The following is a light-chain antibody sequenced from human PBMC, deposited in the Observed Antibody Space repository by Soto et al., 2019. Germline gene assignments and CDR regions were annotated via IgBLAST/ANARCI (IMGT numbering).Light chain of an antibody. J-gene: IGLJ3*02. V-gene: IGLV2-8*01. CDR3: SSYAGSNNWV. CDR1: SSDVGGYKY. Sequence: QSVLTQPPSASGSRGQSVTISCTGTSSDVGGYKYVSWYQQHPGKAPKVMIYEVSKRPSGVPDRFAGSKSGNTASLTVSGLQAEDEADYYCSSYAGSNNWVFGGGTKVTVL. CDR2: EVS.